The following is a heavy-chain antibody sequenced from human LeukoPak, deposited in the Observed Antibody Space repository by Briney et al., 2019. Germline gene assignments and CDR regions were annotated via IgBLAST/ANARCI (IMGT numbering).Heavy chain of an antibody. CDR2: ISYDGSNE. D-gene: IGHD6-25*01. V-gene: IGHV3-30*04. CDR3: ARDRGRYHMDV. Sequence: PGRSLRLSCAASGFTFSSYAMHWVRQAPGKGLEWVAVISYDGSNEYYADSVKGRFTISRDNSKNTLYLQMNSLRAEDTAVYYCARDRGRYHMDVWGKGTTVTISS. J-gene: IGHJ6*03. CDR1: GFTFSSYA.